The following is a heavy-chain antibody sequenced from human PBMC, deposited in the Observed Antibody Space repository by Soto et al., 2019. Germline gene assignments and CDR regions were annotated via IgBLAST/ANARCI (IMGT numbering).Heavy chain of an antibody. V-gene: IGHV6-1*01. Sequence: PSQTLSLTCVISGDSVSSNSAAWNWIRQSPSRGLEWLGRTYYRSKWYNDYAVSVKSRITINPDASKNQFSLQLNSVTPEDTAVYYCARDLVNSGWYGFDYWGQGTLVTVSS. CDR2: TYYRSKWYN. CDR3: ARDLVNSGWYGFDY. CDR1: GDSVSSNSAA. J-gene: IGHJ4*02. D-gene: IGHD6-19*01.